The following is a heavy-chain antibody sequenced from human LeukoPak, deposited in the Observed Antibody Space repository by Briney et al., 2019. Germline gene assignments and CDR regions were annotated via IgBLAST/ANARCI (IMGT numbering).Heavy chain of an antibody. Sequence: GGSLRLSCAASGFTFSSYGMHWVRQAPGKGLEWVAVISYDGSNKYYADSVKGRFTISRDNSKNTLYLQMNSLRAEDTAVYYRASKLGGWGQGTLVTVSS. D-gene: IGHD1-26*01. CDR2: ISYDGSNK. V-gene: IGHV3-30*03. CDR3: ASKLGG. J-gene: IGHJ4*02. CDR1: GFTFSSYG.